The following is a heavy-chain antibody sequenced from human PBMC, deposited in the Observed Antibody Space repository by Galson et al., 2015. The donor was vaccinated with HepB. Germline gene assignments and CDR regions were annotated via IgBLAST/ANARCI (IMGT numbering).Heavy chain of an antibody. J-gene: IGHJ6*02. Sequence: SVKVSCKASGYTFTSYGISWVRQAPGQGLEWMGWISAYNGNTNYAQKLQGRVTMTTDTSTSTAYMELRSLRSDDTAVYYCARGDLYCSSTSCYYYYYYGMDVWGQGTTVTVSS. CDR3: ARGDLYCSSTSCYYYYYYGMDV. CDR2: ISAYNGNT. CDR1: GYTFTSYG. D-gene: IGHD2-2*01. V-gene: IGHV1-18*01.